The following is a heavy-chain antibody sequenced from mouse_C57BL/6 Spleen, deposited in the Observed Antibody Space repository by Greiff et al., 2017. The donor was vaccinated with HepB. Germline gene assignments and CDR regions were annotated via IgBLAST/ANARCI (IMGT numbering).Heavy chain of an antibody. J-gene: IGHJ4*01. CDR2: IYPGGGYT. CDR1: GYTFTNYW. CDR3: ARYDYYGSPYAMDY. Sequence: QVQLQQSGAELVRPGTSAKMSCKASGYTFTNYWIGWAKQRPGHGLEWIGDIYPGGGYTNYNEKFKGKATLTADKSSSTAYMQFSSLTSEDSAIYYCARYDYYGSPYAMDYWGQGTSVTVSS. D-gene: IGHD1-1*01. V-gene: IGHV1-63*01.